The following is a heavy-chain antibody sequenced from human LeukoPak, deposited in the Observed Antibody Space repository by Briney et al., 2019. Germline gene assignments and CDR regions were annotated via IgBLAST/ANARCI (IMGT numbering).Heavy chain of an antibody. CDR2: IYYSGST. CDR3: ARMGYEGEFDY. CDR1: GGSISSYY. V-gene: IGHV4-59*01. Sequence: PSETLSLTCTVSGGSISSYYRSWIRQPPGKGLEWIGYIYYSGSTNYSPSLKSRVTISVDTSKNQFSLKLSSVTAADTAVYYCARMGYEGEFDYWGQGTLVTVSS. J-gene: IGHJ4*02. D-gene: IGHD2-2*01.